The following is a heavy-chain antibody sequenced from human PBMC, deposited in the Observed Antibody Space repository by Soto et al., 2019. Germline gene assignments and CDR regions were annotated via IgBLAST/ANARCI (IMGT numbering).Heavy chain of an antibody. J-gene: IGHJ5*02. Sequence: GGSLRLSCAASEFTFRSYAMHWVRQAAGKGLEWVAVISYDGSNEYYADSVKGRFTIFRDNSKNSLYLQMNSLRAEDTAVYYCARHPERIAQIGWFDPWGQGTLVTVSS. D-gene: IGHD6-13*01. CDR3: ARHPERIAQIGWFDP. V-gene: IGHV3-30-3*01. CDR2: ISYDGSNE. CDR1: EFTFRSYA.